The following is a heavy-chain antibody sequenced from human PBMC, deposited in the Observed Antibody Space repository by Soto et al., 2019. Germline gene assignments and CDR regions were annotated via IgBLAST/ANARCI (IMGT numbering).Heavy chain of an antibody. J-gene: IGHJ6*02. D-gene: IGHD3-10*01. CDR2: ISSSGSTI. V-gene: IGHV3-48*03. CDR3: MRPAPRGRHYFYFGMDV. Sequence: PGGSLRLSCAASGFTFSSYEMNWVRQAPGKGLEWVSYISSSGSTIYYADSVKGRFTISRDNSKNTLFLRMNRPRVEDTAVYYCMRPAPRGRHYFYFGMDVWGQGTTVTVSS. CDR1: GFTFSSYE.